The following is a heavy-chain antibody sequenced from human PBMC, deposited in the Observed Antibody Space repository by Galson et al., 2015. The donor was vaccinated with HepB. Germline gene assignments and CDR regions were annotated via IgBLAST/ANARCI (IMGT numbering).Heavy chain of an antibody. CDR1: GFISSDHG. D-gene: IGHD2-21*01. J-gene: IGHJ4*02. CDR3: AREAHIAVAAFDS. CDR2: IWADGTVQ. V-gene: IGHV3-33*01. Sequence: SLRLSCAASGFISSDHGLHWVRQAPGKGLEWVALIWADGTVQHYADSVRGRFSISRDNSKNTLFLQMDSLRVEDTAVYYCAREAHIAVAAFDSWGQGTLVTVSS.